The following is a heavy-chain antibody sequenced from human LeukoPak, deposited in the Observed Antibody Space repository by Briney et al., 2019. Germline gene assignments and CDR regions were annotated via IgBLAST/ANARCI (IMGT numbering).Heavy chain of an antibody. CDR2: IIPIFGKA. J-gene: IGHJ6*03. CDR1: RGTVSSYA. CDR3: STMTTVTTFDNYYMDV. V-gene: IGHV1-69*01. Sequence: GSSVKVSCMASRGTVSSYAISWVRQAPGQGREGMGGIIPIFGKANYAQKLQGRVTLTADESPSTAYMELSSRRSQGTAVYYRSTMTTVTTFDNYYMDVWGKGTTVTISS. D-gene: IGHD4-17*01.